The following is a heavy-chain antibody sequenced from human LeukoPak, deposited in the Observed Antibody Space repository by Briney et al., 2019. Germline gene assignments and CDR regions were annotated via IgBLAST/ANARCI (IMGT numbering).Heavy chain of an antibody. J-gene: IGHJ4*02. CDR3: ARSCSGGSCYDFPGIDY. CDR2: IYHSGST. Sequence: SGTLSLTCAVSGGSISSSNWWSWVRQPPGKGLEWIGEIYHSGSTNYNPSLKSRVTISVDKSKNQFSLRLTSVTAADTAVYYCARSCSGGSCYDFPGIDYWGQGTLVTVSS. CDR1: GGSISSSNW. V-gene: IGHV4-4*02. D-gene: IGHD2-15*01.